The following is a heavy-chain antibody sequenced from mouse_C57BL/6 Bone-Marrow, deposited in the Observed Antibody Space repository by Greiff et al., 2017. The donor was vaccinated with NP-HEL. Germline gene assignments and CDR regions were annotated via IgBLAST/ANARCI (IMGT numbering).Heavy chain of an antibody. CDR1: GYAFSSSW. Sequence: VQRVEPGPELVKPGASVKISCKASGYAFSSSWMTWVKQRPGKGLGWIGRIYPGDGDTNYNGKFKGKATLTAAKSSSKAYMQLNSLTSEDSAVYFCARGGTNYAMDYWGQGTSVTVSS. J-gene: IGHJ4*01. CDR3: ARGGTNYAMDY. CDR2: IYPGDGDT. V-gene: IGHV1-82*01. D-gene: IGHD3-3*01.